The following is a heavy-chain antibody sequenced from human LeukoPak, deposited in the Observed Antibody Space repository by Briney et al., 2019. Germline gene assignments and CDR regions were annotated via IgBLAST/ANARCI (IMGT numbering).Heavy chain of an antibody. CDR1: GGSVSSGSYY. CDR3: ARVTTIFGVVILYYFDY. V-gene: IGHV4-61*01. CDR2: IYYSGST. J-gene: IGHJ4*02. D-gene: IGHD3-3*01. Sequence: SETLSLTCTVSGGSVSSGSYYWSWIRQPPGKGLERIGYIYYSGSTNYNPSPKSRVTISVDTSKNQFSLKLSSVTAADTAVYYCARVTTIFGVVILYYFDYWGQGTLVTVSS.